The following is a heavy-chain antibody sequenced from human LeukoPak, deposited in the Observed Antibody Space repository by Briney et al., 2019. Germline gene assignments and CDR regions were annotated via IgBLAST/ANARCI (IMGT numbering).Heavy chain of an antibody. J-gene: IGHJ6*02. V-gene: IGHV4-34*01. CDR2: INHSGST. D-gene: IGHD4-11*01. Sequence: SETLSLTCAVYGGSFSGYYWSWIRQPPGKGLEWIGEINHSGSTNYNPSLKSRVTISVDTSKNQFSLKLSSVTAADTAVYYCARVPSIRRGTDVWGQGTTVTVSS. CDR1: GGSFSGYY. CDR3: ARVPSIRRGTDV.